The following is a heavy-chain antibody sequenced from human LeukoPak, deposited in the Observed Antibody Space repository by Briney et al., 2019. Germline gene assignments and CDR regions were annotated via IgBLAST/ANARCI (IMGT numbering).Heavy chain of an antibody. D-gene: IGHD6-19*01. J-gene: IGHJ4*02. Sequence: SETLSLTCTVSGGSISSSSYYWGWIRQPPGKGLEWIGSIYYSGSTYYNPSLESRVTISVDTSKNQFSLKLSSVTAADTAVYYCARLSVAGVLGYWGQGTLVTVSS. V-gene: IGHV4-39*01. CDR3: ARLSVAGVLGY. CDR2: IYYSGST. CDR1: GGSISSSSYY.